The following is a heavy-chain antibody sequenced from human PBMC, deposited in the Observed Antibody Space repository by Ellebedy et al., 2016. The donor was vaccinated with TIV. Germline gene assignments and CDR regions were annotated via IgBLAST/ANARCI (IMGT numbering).Heavy chain of an antibody. J-gene: IGHJ4*02. CDR2: ISYTGTTT. Sequence: GESLKISCAASGFTFSNFGMHWVRQAPGKGLEWLEVISYTGTTTYYGDSVKGRFTLSRDNSKNTLDLQMNSLRVEDTAIYYCAKEPNTYSSGWYWSNWGQGTLVTVSS. CDR3: AKEPNTYSSGWYWSN. D-gene: IGHD6-19*01. V-gene: IGHV3-30*18. CDR1: GFTFSNFG.